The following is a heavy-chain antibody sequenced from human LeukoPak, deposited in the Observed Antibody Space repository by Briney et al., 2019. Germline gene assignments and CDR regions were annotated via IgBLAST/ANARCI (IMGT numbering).Heavy chain of an antibody. Sequence: SETLSLTCTVSGGSISSSSYYWGWIRQPPGKGLEWIGSIYYSGSTYYNPSLKSRVTISVDRSKNQFSLKLSSVTAADTAFYYCARDLFLRGVPGWFDPWGQGTLVTVSS. V-gene: IGHV4-39*07. D-gene: IGHD3-10*01. J-gene: IGHJ5*02. CDR1: GGSISSSSYY. CDR2: IYYSGST. CDR3: ARDLFLRGVPGWFDP.